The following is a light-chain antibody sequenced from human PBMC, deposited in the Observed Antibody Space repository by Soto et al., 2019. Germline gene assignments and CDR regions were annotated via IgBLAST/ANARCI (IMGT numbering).Light chain of an antibody. CDR3: QQYNSYAAT. J-gene: IGKJ1*01. CDR1: QSVNSNY. Sequence: DIVLTQSPGTLSLSPGERATLSCRASQSVNSNYLAWYQQRPGQAPRLHIYGASNRATGIPDRFSGSGSGTEFTLTISSLQPDDFATYYCQQYNSYAATFGQGTKVDIK. V-gene: IGKV3-20*01. CDR2: GAS.